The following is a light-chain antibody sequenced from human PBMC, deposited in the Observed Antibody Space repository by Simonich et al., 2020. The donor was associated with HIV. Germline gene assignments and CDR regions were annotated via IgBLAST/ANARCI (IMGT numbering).Light chain of an antibody. V-gene: IGLV1-36*01. CDR3: STWDHSLSAHA. Sequence: SALTQEASVSGTVGQKVTLSCTGNSNNVGIYAVGWYQQISHGAPKTVMFANSLPSGIPDRFSASKSGTTASLTISGRQPEDEADYYCSTWDHSLSAHAFGGGTKLTVL. CDR1: SNNVGIYA. CDR2: ANS. J-gene: IGLJ3*02.